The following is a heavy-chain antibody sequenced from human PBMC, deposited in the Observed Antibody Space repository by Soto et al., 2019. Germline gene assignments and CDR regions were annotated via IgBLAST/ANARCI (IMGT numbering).Heavy chain of an antibody. CDR2: ISSYGADR. D-gene: IGHD6-19*01. V-gene: IGHV3-64D*06. CDR1: GFTFNSYA. CDR3: VKEGYMRSDWYGQFDY. J-gene: IGHJ4*02. Sequence: GGSLRLSCSASGFTFNSYAMHWVRQAPGKGLEFVSAISSYGADRYYADSVKGRFAISRDNSKNTLYLQMSSLRAEDTALYYCVKEGYMRSDWYGQFDYWGQGTLVTVSS.